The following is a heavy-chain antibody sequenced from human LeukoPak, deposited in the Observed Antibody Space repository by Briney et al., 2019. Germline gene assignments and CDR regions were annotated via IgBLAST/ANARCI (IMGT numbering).Heavy chain of an antibody. CDR1: GFTFSSYE. CDR2: ISSSGSTI. Sequence: PGGSLRLSCAASGFTFSSYEMNWVRQAPGKGLEWVSYISSSGSTIYYADSVKGRFTISRDNAKNSLYLQMNSLRAEDTAVYYCAREGAVAGDFDYWGQGTLVTVSS. D-gene: IGHD6-19*01. J-gene: IGHJ4*02. V-gene: IGHV3-48*03. CDR3: AREGAVAGDFDY.